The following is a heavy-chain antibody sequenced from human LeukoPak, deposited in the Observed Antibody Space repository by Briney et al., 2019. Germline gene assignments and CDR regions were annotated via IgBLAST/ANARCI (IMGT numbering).Heavy chain of an antibody. V-gene: IGHV1-46*01. D-gene: IGHD3-22*01. CDR3: ARGTYYYDSSGYYFDY. J-gene: IGHJ4*02. CDR2: INPSGGST. Sequence: ASVKVSCKASGYTFTSYYMHWVRQAPGQGLEWMGIINPSGGSTSYAQKFQGRVTMTRDVSTSTVYMELSSLRSEDTAVYYCARGTYYYDSSGYYFDYWGQGTLVTVSS. CDR1: GYTFTSYY.